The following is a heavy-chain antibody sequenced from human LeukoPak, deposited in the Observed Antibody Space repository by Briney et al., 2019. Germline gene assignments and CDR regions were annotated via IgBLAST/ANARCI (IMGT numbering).Heavy chain of an antibody. Sequence: SETPSLTCAVYGGSFSGYYWSWIRQPPGKGLEWIGEINHSGSTNYNPSLKSRVTISVDTSKNQFSLKLSSVTAADTAVYYCARGRYYYDSSGYRYWGQGTLVTVSS. CDR2: INHSGST. CDR1: GGSFSGYY. V-gene: IGHV4-34*01. CDR3: ARGRYYYDSSGYRY. D-gene: IGHD3-22*01. J-gene: IGHJ4*02.